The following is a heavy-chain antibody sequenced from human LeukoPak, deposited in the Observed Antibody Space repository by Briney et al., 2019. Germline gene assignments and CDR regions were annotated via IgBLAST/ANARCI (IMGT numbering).Heavy chain of an antibody. CDR3: AKGQYGDYYYYYMDV. V-gene: IGHV3-30*02. D-gene: IGHD4-17*01. J-gene: IGHJ6*03. Sequence: PGGSLRLSCAASGFTFSSYGMHWVRQARGKGLEWVAFIRYDGSNKYYADSVKGRFTISRDNSKNTLYLQMNGLRAEDTAVYYCAKGQYGDYYYYYMDVWGKGTTVTISS. CDR1: GFTFSSYG. CDR2: IRYDGSNK.